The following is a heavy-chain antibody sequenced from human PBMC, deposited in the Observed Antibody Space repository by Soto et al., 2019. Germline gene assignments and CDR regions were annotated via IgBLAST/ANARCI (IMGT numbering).Heavy chain of an antibody. Sequence: ASVKVSCKASGGTFSSYAISWVRQAPGQGLEWMGGIIPIFGTANYAQKFQDRVTITTDESTSTAYMELSSLRSEDTAVYYCASGYFDWFFDYWGQGTLVTVSS. CDR3: ASGYFDWFFDY. CDR1: GGTFSSYA. J-gene: IGHJ4*02. V-gene: IGHV1-69*05. CDR2: IIPIFGTA. D-gene: IGHD3-9*01.